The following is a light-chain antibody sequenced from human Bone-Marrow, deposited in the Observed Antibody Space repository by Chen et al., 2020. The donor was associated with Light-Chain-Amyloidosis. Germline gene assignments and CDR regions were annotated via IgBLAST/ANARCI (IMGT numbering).Light chain of an antibody. V-gene: IGLV3-25*03. CDR3: QSADSSGTYEVI. J-gene: IGLJ2*01. CDR1: DLPTKY. Sequence: SYELTQPPSVSVSPGQTARITCSGDDLPTKYAYWYQQKPGQAPVLVIHRDTERPSGISERFSGSSSGTTDTLTISGVQAEDEADYHCQSADSSGTYEVICGGGTKLTVL. CDR2: RDT.